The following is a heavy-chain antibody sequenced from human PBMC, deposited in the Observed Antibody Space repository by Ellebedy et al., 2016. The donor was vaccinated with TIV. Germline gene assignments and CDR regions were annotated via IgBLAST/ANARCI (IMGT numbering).Heavy chain of an antibody. J-gene: IGHJ4*02. Sequence: GESLKISCAASGFTFSGYSLNWVRQAPGKGLEWVSSISSSSSYIYYADSVKGRFTISRDNAKNSLYLQMNSLRAEDTALYYCARAKPQNWGEFDYWGQGALVTVSS. CDR3: ARAKPQNWGEFDY. V-gene: IGHV3-21*01. D-gene: IGHD7-27*01. CDR1: GFTFSGYS. CDR2: ISSSSSYI.